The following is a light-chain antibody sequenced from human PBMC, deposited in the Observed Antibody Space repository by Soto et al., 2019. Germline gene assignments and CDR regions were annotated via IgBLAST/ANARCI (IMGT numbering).Light chain of an antibody. Sequence: VLTQPPSVSAAPGQKVTISCSGSSSNIGGNSVSWYQQLPGTAPKLLIYDVNKRPSGIPDRFSGSKSGTSATLGITGFQTGDEADYYCGSWDSSLSAYVFGPGTKVTVL. V-gene: IGLV1-51*01. J-gene: IGLJ1*01. CDR3: GSWDSSLSAYV. CDR1: SSNIGGNS. CDR2: DVN.